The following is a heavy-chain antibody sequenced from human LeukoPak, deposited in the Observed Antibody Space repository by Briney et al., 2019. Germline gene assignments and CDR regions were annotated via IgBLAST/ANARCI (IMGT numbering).Heavy chain of an antibody. Sequence: PGGSLRLSCAASGFTFDYYWMHWVRQALGKGLMWVSRINTDGSNTHYADSVKGRFTISRDNAKNTLYLQMNGLRVEDTAVYYCVVWGEDRSGHRFDFWGQGTLVTVSS. CDR1: GFTFDYYW. CDR2: INTDGSNT. V-gene: IGHV3-74*01. CDR3: VVWGEDRSGHRFDF. J-gene: IGHJ4*02. D-gene: IGHD3-22*01.